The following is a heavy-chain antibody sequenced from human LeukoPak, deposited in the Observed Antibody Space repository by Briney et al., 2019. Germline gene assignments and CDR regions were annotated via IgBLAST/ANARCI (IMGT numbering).Heavy chain of an antibody. V-gene: IGHV3-74*01. Sequence: PGGSLRLSCAASGFTFSSYWMYWVRQAPGKGLVWVSRINTDGSNTNYADSVKGRFTISRDNAKNTLYLQMNSLRAEDTAVYYCARALGGSYFLAFDIWGQGTMVTVSS. CDR2: INTDGSNT. CDR3: ARALGGSYFLAFDI. J-gene: IGHJ3*02. CDR1: GFTFSSYW. D-gene: IGHD1-26*01.